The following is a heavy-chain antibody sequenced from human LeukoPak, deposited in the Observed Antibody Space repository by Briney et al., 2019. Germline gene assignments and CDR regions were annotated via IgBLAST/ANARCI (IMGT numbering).Heavy chain of an antibody. V-gene: IGHV1-8*03. CDR1: GYTFTSYG. J-gene: IGHJ5*02. CDR2: MNPNSGKA. Sequence: GASVTVSCKASGYTFTSYGISWVRQAPGQGLEWMGWMNPNSGKAGYAHKFQGRVTITRNPSITTAYMELSSLRSEDTAVYYCARRNFDWFDPWGQGTLVTVPS. CDR3: ARRNFDWFDP.